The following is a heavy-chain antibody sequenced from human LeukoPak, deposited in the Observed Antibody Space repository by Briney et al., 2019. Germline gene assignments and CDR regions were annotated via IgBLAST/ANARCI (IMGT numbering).Heavy chain of an antibody. CDR3: ARDKYSSGWYEGFDY. D-gene: IGHD6-19*01. V-gene: IGHV1-2*02. J-gene: IGHJ4*02. CDR2: INPNSGGT. Sequence: GASVKVSCKASGYTFTGYYMHWVRQAPGQGLEWMGWINPNSGGTNYAQKFQGRVTMTRDTSISTAYMELSRLRSDDTAVCYCARDKYSSGWYEGFDYWGQGTLVTVSS. CDR1: GYTFTGYY.